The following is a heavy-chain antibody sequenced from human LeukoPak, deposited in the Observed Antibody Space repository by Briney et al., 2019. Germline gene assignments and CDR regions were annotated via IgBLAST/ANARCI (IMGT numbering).Heavy chain of an antibody. J-gene: IGHJ4*02. D-gene: IGHD4-17*01. CDR2: IGGNVGST. CDR1: GFTFGTYA. CDR3: AKDIYGDYGGFDY. Sequence: GGSLRLSCAASGFTFGTYAMSWVRQAPGKGLEWVSGIGGNVGSTYYADSVKGRFTVSRDNSKNMLYLQMNSLRAEDTAVYYCAKDIYGDYGGFDYWGQGTLVTVSS. V-gene: IGHV3-23*01.